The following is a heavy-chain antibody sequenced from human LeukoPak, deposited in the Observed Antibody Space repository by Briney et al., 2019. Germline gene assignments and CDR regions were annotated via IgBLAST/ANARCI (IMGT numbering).Heavy chain of an antibody. Sequence: GGSLRLSCAASQFTLSNYWMHWVRQTPGKGLVWVSFINSDASTTAYADSVKGRFTTSRDNAKNTLYLQMNSLRVEDTAVYYCARDRLIYGDYGDAFDIWGQGTMVTVSS. V-gene: IGHV3-74*01. J-gene: IGHJ3*02. CDR3: ARDRLIYGDYGDAFDI. CDR1: QFTLSNYW. CDR2: INSDASTT. D-gene: IGHD4-17*01.